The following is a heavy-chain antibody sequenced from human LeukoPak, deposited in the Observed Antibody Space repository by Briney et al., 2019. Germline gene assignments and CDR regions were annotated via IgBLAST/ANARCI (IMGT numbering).Heavy chain of an antibody. CDR2: IDYSGST. D-gene: IGHD1-26*01. Sequence: PSQTLSLTCTVSGGSISSCGYYWSWIRQHPGKGLEWIGYIDYSGSTYYNPSLKSRVTISVETSKNQFSLQLSSVTAADTAVYYCARDSGSYTRPIWFDIWGQGTMVTVSS. J-gene: IGHJ3*02. CDR1: GGSISSCGYY. CDR3: ARDSGSYTRPIWFDI. V-gene: IGHV4-31*03.